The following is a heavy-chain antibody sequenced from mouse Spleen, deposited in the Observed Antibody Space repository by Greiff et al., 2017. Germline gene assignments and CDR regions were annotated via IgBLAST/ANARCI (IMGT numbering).Heavy chain of an antibody. J-gene: IGHJ4*01. CDR1: GFTFSDAW. V-gene: IGHV6-6*01. CDR3: TRRASGVRQVGNAMDY. CDR2: IRNKANNHAT. D-gene: IGHD3-2*01. Sequence: EVKLMESGGGLVQPGGSMKLSCAASGFTFSDAWMDWVRQSPEKGLEWVAEIRNKANNHATYYAESVKGRFTISRDDSKSSVYLQMNSLRAEDTGIYYCTRRASGVRQVGNAMDYWGQGTSVTVSS.